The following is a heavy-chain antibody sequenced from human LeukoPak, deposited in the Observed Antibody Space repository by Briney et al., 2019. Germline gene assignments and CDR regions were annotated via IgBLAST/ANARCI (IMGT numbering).Heavy chain of an antibody. CDR2: ISYDGSNR. D-gene: IGHD6-19*01. CDR1: GFTFSSYA. V-gene: IGHV3-30-3*01. J-gene: IGHJ4*02. Sequence: GGSLRLSCAASGFTFSSYAMHWVRQAPGKGLEWVAVISYDGSNRYYADSVKGRFTISRDNSKNTLYLQMNSLRAEDTAVYYCARSIAVAGKLPYYFDYWGQGTLVTVSS. CDR3: ARSIAVAGKLPYYFDY.